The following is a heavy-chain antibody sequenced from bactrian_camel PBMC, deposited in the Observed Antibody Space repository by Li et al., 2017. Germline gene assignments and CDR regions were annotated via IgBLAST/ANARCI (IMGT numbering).Heavy chain of an antibody. D-gene: IGHD3*01. J-gene: IGHJ4*01. V-gene: IGHV3S25*01. CDR3: VRGWDDDTWSFNY. CDR2: IYSSGDST. CDR1: RYTYSRNC. Sequence: QLVESGGGSVQAGGSLRLSCASSRYTYSRNCLGWFRQAPGKEREGIAYIYSSGDSTYYADSVKGQFIISRDNAKDTVYLQMNSLKPEDTAEYYCVRGWDDDTWSFNYWGQGTQVTVS.